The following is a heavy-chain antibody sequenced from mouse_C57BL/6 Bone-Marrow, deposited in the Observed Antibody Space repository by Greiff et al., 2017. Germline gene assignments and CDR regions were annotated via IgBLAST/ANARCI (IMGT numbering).Heavy chain of an antibody. CDR1: GFTFTDYY. J-gene: IGHJ4*01. CDR2: IRNKANGYTT. Sequence: EVKVVESGGGLVQPGGSLSLSCAASGFTFTDYYMSWVRQPPGKALEWLGFIRNKANGYTTEYSASVKGRFTISRDNSQSILYLQMNALGAEDGATYYCARYKGCYYAMDYWGQGTSVTVSS. V-gene: IGHV7-3*01. CDR3: ARYKGCYYAMDY.